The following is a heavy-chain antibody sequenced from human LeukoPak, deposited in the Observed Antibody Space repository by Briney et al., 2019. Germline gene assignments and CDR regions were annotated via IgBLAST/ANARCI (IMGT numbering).Heavy chain of an antibody. Sequence: GGSLRLSCAASGFTFSSYAMSWVRQAPGKGLEWVSAISGSGGSTYYADSVKGRFTISRDNSKNTLYLQMNSLRAEDTAVYYCARSASVLMVYAMPGFDYWGQGTLVTVSS. V-gene: IGHV3-23*01. D-gene: IGHD2-8*01. CDR3: ARSASVLMVYAMPGFDY. CDR1: GFTFSSYA. CDR2: ISGSGGST. J-gene: IGHJ4*02.